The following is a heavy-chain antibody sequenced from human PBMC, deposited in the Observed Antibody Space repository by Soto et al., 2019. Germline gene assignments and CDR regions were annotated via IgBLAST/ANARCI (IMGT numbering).Heavy chain of an antibody. V-gene: IGHV6-1*01. D-gene: IGHD2-15*01. CDR3: ARAYCSGGSRWAWSNWFDP. CDR2: TYYRSKWYN. J-gene: IGHJ5*02. Sequence: PSQTLSLTCAISGDSVSSNSAAWNWIRQSPSRGLEWLGRTYYRSKWYNDYAVSVKSRITINPDTSKNQFSLQLNSVTPEDTAVYYCARAYCSGGSRWAWSNWFDPWGQGTLVTVSS. CDR1: GDSVSSNSAA.